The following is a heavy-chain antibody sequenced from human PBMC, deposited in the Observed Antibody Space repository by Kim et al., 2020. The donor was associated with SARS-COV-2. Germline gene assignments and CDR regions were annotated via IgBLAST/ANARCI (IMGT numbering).Heavy chain of an antibody. D-gene: IGHD1-1*01. J-gene: IGHJ4*01. Sequence: VGSLRLSCVGSGFIFNNYWIHWVRQAPGKGPEWVSRINSDGSVIGSGDFVKVQFTISRDNAEKTLTLQINRKSAKDTDKDDCKITLDMDYYCGRGTL. V-gene: IGHV3-74*01. CDR3: KITLDMDYY. CDR1: GFIFNNYW. CDR2: INSDGSVI.